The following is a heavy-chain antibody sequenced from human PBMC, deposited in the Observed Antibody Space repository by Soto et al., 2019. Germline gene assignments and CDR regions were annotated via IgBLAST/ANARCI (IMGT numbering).Heavy chain of an antibody. J-gene: IGHJ4*02. CDR2: ISGSGRNI. Sequence: EVQLLGSGGGLVQPGGSLRLSCATSGLSFSLYSMGWVRQAPGKGLEWVSAISGSGRNIHYADSVKGRFTISRDNSKNTLSLQMNSLRAEDTALYYCAKDDRTASRIDYWGQGTLVTVSS. D-gene: IGHD2-21*02. CDR1: GLSFSLYS. V-gene: IGHV3-23*01. CDR3: AKDDRTASRIDY.